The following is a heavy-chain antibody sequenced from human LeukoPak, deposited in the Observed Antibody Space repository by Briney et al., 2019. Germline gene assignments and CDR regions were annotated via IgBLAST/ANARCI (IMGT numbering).Heavy chain of an antibody. CDR2: INPNSGGT. D-gene: IGHD5-18*01. J-gene: IGHJ4*02. V-gene: IGHV1-2*02. CDR3: ARGPWGYSYGYYFDY. Sequence: ASVKVSCKASGYTFTGYYVHWVRQAPGQGLEWMGWINPNSGGTNYAQKFQGRVTMTRDTSISTAYMELSRLRSDDTAVYYCARGPWGYSYGYYFDYWGQGTLVTVSS. CDR1: GYTFTGYY.